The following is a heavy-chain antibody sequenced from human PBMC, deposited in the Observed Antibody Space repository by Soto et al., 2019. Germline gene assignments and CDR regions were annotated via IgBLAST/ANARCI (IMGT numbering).Heavy chain of an antibody. CDR3: ASQFDSDTTGYYYAY. CDR2: IMPIFGSA. CDR1: GGTFSRDT. J-gene: IGHJ4*02. Sequence: SSLNRSCKGSGGTFSRDTISWRIHAPGQGLEWMGGIMPIFGSANYAQKFQGRVTITADENTRTVYMELSRLRSEDTAVYYCASQFDSDTTGYYYAYWGQGTLVTVSS. V-gene: IGHV1-69*13. D-gene: IGHD3-22*01.